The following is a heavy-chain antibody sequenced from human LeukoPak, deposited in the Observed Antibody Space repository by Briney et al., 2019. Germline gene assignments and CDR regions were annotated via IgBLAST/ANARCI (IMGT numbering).Heavy chain of an antibody. Sequence: PGGSLRLSCAAAGFTFSSPWMHWVRQAPGKGLVWVSRINSDGSSTIYADSVKGRFTISRDNAKNTLYLQMNSLRAEDTAVYYCVQEGGDYYDSSGPAGGQGTLVTVSS. V-gene: IGHV3-74*01. D-gene: IGHD3-22*01. CDR2: INSDGSST. CDR1: GFTFSSPW. CDR3: VQEGGDYYDSSGPA. J-gene: IGHJ4*02.